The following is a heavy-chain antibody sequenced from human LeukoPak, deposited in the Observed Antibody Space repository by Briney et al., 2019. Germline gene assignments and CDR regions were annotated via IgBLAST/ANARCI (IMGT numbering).Heavy chain of an antibody. CDR2: IYTSGST. V-gene: IGHV4-4*07. D-gene: IGHD3-3*01. CDR3: ARGKQTTIFGVSNWFDP. J-gene: IGHJ5*02. Sequence: SETLSLTCTVSGGSISSYYWSWIRQPAGKGLEWIGRIYTSGSTNYNPSLKSRVTMSVDTSKNQFSLKLSSVTAADTAVYYCARGKQTTIFGVSNWFDPWGQGTLVTVSS. CDR1: GGSISSYY.